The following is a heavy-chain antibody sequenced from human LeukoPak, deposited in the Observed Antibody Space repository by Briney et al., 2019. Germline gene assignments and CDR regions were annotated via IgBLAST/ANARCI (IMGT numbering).Heavy chain of an antibody. Sequence: PGGSLRPSCVASGFTFSSSWISWVRQAPGKGLEWVANIKQDGSEKSYVESVRGRFTISRDNAKNSLYLQLNSLRAEDTALYYCARDNPPDYWGQGTLVTVSS. CDR3: ARDNPPDY. CDR2: IKQDGSEK. J-gene: IGHJ4*02. CDR1: GFTFSSSW. V-gene: IGHV3-7*03.